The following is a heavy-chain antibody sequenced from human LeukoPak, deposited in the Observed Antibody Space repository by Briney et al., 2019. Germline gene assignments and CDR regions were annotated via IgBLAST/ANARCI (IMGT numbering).Heavy chain of an antibody. CDR3: TRTTTVTTVDAYRTFDY. D-gene: IGHD4-17*01. V-gene: IGHV3-73*01. CDR2: IRSKANSYAT. CDR1: GFTFSGSA. J-gene: IGHJ4*02. Sequence: GGSLKLFCAASGFTFSGSAMHWVRQASGKGLEWVGRIRSKANSYATAYAASVKGRFTISRDDSKNTAYLRMNSLKTEDTAVYYCTRTTTVTTVDAYRTFDYWGQGTLVTVSS.